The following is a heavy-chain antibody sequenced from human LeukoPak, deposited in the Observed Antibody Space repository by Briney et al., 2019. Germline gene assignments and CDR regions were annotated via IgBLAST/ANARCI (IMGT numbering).Heavy chain of an antibody. CDR1: GGSISSSSYY. J-gene: IGHJ4*02. CDR3: GRHYGSGELPRDY. V-gene: IGHV4-39*01. D-gene: IGHD3-10*01. Sequence: PSETLSLTCTVSGGSISSSSYYWGWIRQPPGKGLEWIGSIYYSGSTYYNPSLKSRVTISVDTSKNQFSLRLSSGTAADTAVYSCGRHYGSGELPRDYWGQGTLVTVSS. CDR2: IYYSGST.